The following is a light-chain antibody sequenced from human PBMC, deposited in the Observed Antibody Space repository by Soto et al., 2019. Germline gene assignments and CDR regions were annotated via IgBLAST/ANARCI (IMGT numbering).Light chain of an antibody. Sequence: QSALTQPASVSGSPGQSITISCTGTNSDVGGYDYVSWYQQHPGKAPKLMISEVNNRPSGVSNRFSGSKSGNTASLTISGLQAEDEADYYCSSYTSSSTSVVFGGGTQLTVL. CDR1: NSDVGGYDY. CDR2: EVN. V-gene: IGLV2-14*01. CDR3: SSYTSSSTSVV. J-gene: IGLJ2*01.